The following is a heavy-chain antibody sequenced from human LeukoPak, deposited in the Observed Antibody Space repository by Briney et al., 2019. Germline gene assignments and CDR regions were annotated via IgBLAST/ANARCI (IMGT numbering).Heavy chain of an antibody. D-gene: IGHD2-21*02. Sequence: ASVKVSCKTSGYTFSSYGISSVRQAPGQGLEWMGWIGGYNTDTNSAQKLQGRVTMTTDSSTNTAYMELRNLRSDDTAVYYCARDQVAYCGGDCSDDAFDIWGQGTMVTVSS. J-gene: IGHJ3*02. V-gene: IGHV1-18*01. CDR3: ARDQVAYCGGDCSDDAFDI. CDR2: IGGYNTDT. CDR1: GYTFSSYG.